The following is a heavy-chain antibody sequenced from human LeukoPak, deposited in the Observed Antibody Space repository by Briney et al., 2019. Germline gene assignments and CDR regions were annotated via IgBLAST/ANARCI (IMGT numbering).Heavy chain of an antibody. CDR3: ASEVMPAAKIDY. CDR1: GFTFSSYG. Sequence: GGSLRLSCAASGFTFSSYGMHWVRQAPGKGLEWVAVIWYDGSNKYYADSVKGRFTISRDNSKNTLYLQMNSLRAEDMAVYYCASEVMPAAKIDYWGQGTLVTVSS. D-gene: IGHD2-2*01. CDR2: IWYDGSNK. J-gene: IGHJ4*02. V-gene: IGHV3-33*01.